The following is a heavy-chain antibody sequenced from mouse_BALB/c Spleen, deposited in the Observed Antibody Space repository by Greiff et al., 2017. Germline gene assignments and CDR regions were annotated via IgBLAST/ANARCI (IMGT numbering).Heavy chain of an antibody. J-gene: IGHJ1*01. Sequence: EVMLVESGGGLVKPGGSLKLSCAASGFTFSSYAMSWVRQSPEKRLEWVAEISSGGSYTYYPDTVTGRFTISRDNAKNTLYLEMSSLRSEDTAMYYCARGATYWYFDVWGAGTTVTVSS. CDR1: GFTFSSYA. V-gene: IGHV5-9-4*01. CDR2: ISSGGSYT. D-gene: IGHD3-1*01. CDR3: ARGATYWYFDV.